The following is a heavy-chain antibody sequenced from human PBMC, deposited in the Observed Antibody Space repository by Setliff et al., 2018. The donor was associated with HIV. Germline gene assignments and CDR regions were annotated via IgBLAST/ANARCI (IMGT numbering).Heavy chain of an antibody. CDR3: ARGPARAVARPGWLDP. D-gene: IGHD6-19*01. CDR1: GGSISSHY. J-gene: IGHJ5*02. V-gene: IGHV4-39*07. Sequence: SETLSLTCTVSGGSISSHYWGWIRQPPGRGLEWIGSIFYTGFTYYSPSLESRVTISVDKSKNQFSLKLSSVTAADTAVYYCARGPARAVARPGWLDPWGQGTLVTVSS. CDR2: IFYTGFT.